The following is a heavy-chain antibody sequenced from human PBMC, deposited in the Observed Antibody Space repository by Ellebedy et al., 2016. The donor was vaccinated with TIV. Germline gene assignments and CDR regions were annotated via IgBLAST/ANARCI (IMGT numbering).Heavy chain of an antibody. V-gene: IGHV3-21*01. D-gene: IGHD3-9*01. CDR2: ISTSSSYI. J-gene: IGHJ4*02. CDR1: GFTFNTYT. CDR3: ARGALASNILTASFDY. Sequence: GESLKISXAASGFTFNTYTMNWVRQAPGKGLEWVSSISTSSSYIYYADSVKGRFTIPRDNARKSMFLQMNSLRVEDTAVYYCARGALASNILTASFDYWGQGTLVTVSS.